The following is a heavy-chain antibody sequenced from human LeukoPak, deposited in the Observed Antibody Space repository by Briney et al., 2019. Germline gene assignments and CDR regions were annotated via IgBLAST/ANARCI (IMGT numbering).Heavy chain of an antibody. CDR2: INWNGGST. V-gene: IGHV3-20*04. CDR3: ARSYYDSSGLDAFDI. Sequence: GGSLRLSCAASGFTFDDYGMSWVRQAPGKGLEWVSGINWNGGSTGYADSVKGRFTISRDNAKNSLYLQMNSLRAEDTALYYCARSYYDSSGLDAFDIWGQGTMVTVSS. D-gene: IGHD3-22*01. J-gene: IGHJ3*02. CDR1: GFTFDDYG.